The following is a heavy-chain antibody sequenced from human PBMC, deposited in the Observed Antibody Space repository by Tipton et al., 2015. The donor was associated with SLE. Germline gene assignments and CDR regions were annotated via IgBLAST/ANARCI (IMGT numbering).Heavy chain of an antibody. V-gene: IGHV4-59*12. CDR2: IYYSGST. Sequence: LRLSCAVYGGSFSGYYWSWIRQPPGKGLEWIGYIYYSGSTNYNPSLKSRVTISVDTSKNQFSLKLSSVTAADTAVYYCARDKRDYFDSGSYYNPFDYWGQGTLVTVSS. D-gene: IGHD3-10*01. J-gene: IGHJ4*02. CDR1: GGSFSGYY. CDR3: ARDKRDYFDSGSYYNPFDY.